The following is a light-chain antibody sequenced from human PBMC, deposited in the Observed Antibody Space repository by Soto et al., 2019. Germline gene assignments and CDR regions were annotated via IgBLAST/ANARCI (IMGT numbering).Light chain of an antibody. CDR1: QSVSSN. Sequence: EIVMTQSLATLSVSPGERATLSCRASQSVSSNLAWYQQKPCQAPSLLLYGASTRATGIPARFSGSGSGTEFTLTISSLQSEDFAVYYCQQYNNWPPYTFGQGTKLQIK. V-gene: IGKV3-15*01. CDR2: GAS. J-gene: IGKJ2*01. CDR3: QQYNNWPPYT.